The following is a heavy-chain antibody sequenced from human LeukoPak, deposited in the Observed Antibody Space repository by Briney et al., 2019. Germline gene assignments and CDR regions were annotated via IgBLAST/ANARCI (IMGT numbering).Heavy chain of an antibody. CDR3: ARVSGMDTREDYYGMDV. Sequence: GASLKVSCKASGYTCTGYYMHWVRQAPGQKLEWMGWINPNSGGTNYAQKFQGRVTMTRDTSISTAYMELSRLRSDDTAVYYCARVSGMDTREDYYGMDVWGQGTTVTASS. CDR2: INPNSGGT. D-gene: IGHD3-10*01. CDR1: GYTCTGYY. V-gene: IGHV1-2*02. J-gene: IGHJ6*02.